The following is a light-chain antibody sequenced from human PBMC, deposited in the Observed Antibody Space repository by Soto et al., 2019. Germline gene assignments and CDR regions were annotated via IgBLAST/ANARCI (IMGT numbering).Light chain of an antibody. CDR3: QKYNSAPLT. J-gene: IGKJ3*01. CDR2: AAS. V-gene: IGKV1-27*01. CDR1: QGIFNY. Sequence: DIQMTQSPSSLSASIGDRVTITCRASQGIFNYLAWYQQKPGKVPKLLIYAASTLQSGVPSRFSGSGSGTDFTLNISSRQPEDVATYYCQKYNSAPLTFGPGTKVDVK.